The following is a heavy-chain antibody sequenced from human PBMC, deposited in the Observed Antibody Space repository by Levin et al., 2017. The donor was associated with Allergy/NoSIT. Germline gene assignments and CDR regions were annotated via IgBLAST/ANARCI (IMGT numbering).Heavy chain of an antibody. J-gene: IGHJ4*02. CDR1: GFTFGDYA. Sequence: GGSLRLSCAASGFTFGDYAMHWVRQAPGKGLEWVSGINWNRDKIGYADSVRARFSISRDNAKNSLYLQMNSLGPEDTALYYCAKGLNWGSPNTFDYWGQGTLVTVSS. D-gene: IGHD7-27*01. V-gene: IGHV3-9*01. CDR3: AKGLNWGSPNTFDY. CDR2: INWNRDKI.